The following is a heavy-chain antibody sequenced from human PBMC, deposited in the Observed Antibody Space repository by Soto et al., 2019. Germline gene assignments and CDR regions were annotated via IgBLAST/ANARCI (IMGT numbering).Heavy chain of an antibody. V-gene: IGHV3-9*01. J-gene: IGHJ4*02. D-gene: IGHD6-6*01. CDR1: RINLGDFA. CDR3: AVGSSSSFYSLNY. Sequence: PGGFLRLSCAAPRINLGDFAIHWPRQGPGKGPDWVSCINLDGDSIDYPDSVKDRMTITRDKAKNSLYLQMTSLRREDTALYFCAVGSSSSFYSLNYWGQGTLVTDSS. CDR2: INLDGDSI.